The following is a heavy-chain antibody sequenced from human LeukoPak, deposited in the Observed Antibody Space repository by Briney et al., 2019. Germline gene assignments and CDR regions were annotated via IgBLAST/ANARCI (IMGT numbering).Heavy chain of an antibody. V-gene: IGHV4-30-4*08. D-gene: IGHD3-10*01. CDR2: IYYSGST. J-gene: IGHJ4*02. Sequence: PSQTLSLTCTVSGGSISSGSYYWSWIRQPAGKGLEWIGYIYYSGSTYYNPSLKSRVTISVDTSKNQFSLKLSSVTAADTAVYYCATAPWDDYYGSGSYPDYWGQGTLVTVSS. CDR1: GGSISSGSYY. CDR3: ATAPWDDYYGSGSYPDY.